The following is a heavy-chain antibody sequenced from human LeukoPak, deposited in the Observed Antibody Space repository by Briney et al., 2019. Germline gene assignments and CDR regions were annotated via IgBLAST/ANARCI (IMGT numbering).Heavy chain of an antibody. Sequence: SETLSLTCTVSGGSISSHYWSWIRQPPGKGLEWIGYIYYSGSTNYNPSRKSRVTISVDTSKNQFSRKLSSVTAADTAVYYCARGLGAVNWFDPWGQGTLVTVSS. J-gene: IGHJ5*02. CDR2: IYYSGST. CDR1: GGSISSHY. V-gene: IGHV4-59*11. D-gene: IGHD1-26*01. CDR3: ARGLGAVNWFDP.